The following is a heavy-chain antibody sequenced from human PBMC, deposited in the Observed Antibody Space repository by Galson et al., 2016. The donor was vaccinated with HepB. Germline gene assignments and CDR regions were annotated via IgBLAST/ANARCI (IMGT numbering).Heavy chain of an antibody. J-gene: IGHJ6*02. CDR3: ATRPSQHFDT. CDR2: MHSSGTT. V-gene: IGHV4-39*01. CDR1: GVSISTNVYY. Sequence: SETLSLTCSVSGVSISTNVYYWDWIRQSPGEGLQWIGNMHSSGTTYYNPSLRSRVSISVDTSKNQFSLHLKSVTAADTGVYFCATRPSQHFDTWGQGTTVTVSS. D-gene: IGHD3-9*01.